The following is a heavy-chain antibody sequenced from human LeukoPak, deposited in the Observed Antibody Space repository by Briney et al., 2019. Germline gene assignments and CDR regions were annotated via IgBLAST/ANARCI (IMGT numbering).Heavy chain of an antibody. J-gene: IGHJ4*02. CDR2: IIPIFGTA. CDR1: GGTFSSYA. D-gene: IGHD3-10*01. V-gene: IGHV1-69*05. Sequence: SVKVSCKASGGTFSSYAISWVRQAPGQGLEWMGGIIPIFGTANYAQKFQGRVTITTDESTSTAYMELSSLRSEDTAGYYCATPVGYGSGRILTGAYYFDYWGQGTLVTVSS. CDR3: ATPVGYGSGRILTGAYYFDY.